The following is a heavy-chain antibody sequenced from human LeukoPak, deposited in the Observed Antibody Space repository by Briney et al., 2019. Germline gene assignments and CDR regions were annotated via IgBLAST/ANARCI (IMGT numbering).Heavy chain of an antibody. D-gene: IGHD3-22*01. CDR1: GYTFTTAG. CDR3: ARGSTARYYYDSSGYYRGAFDY. J-gene: IGHJ4*02. CDR2: ISTYHGNT. V-gene: IGHV1-18*01. Sequence: ASVKVSCKASGYTFTTAGIGWVRQAPGQVLEWMGWISTYHGNTNYAQIFQDRVTLTTDTSTSTAYMELRSLRSDDTAVYYCARGSTARYYYDSSGYYRGAFDYWGQGTLVTVSS.